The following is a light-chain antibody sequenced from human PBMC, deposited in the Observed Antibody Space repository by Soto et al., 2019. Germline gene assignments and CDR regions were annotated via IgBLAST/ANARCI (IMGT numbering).Light chain of an antibody. Sequence: QSALTQPASVSGSPGQSITISCTGTSSDIGAYNYVSWYKQHPGQAPKLLIYEGSKRPSVVSDRFSGSKSGNTASLTISGLQAEDEADYYCCSYAGGSTWVFGGGTKLTVL. J-gene: IGLJ3*02. CDR1: SSDIGAYNY. CDR2: EGS. CDR3: CSYAGGSTWV. V-gene: IGLV2-23*01.